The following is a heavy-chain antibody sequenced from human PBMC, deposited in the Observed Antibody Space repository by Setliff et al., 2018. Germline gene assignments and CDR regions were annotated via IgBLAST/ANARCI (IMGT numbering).Heavy chain of an antibody. CDR2: INHSGST. CDR3: ARAPNFWSGYVDY. Sequence: PSETLSLTCAVYGGSFSGYYWSWIRQPPGEGLEWIGEINHSGSTNYNPSLKSRVTISVDTSKNQFSLKLSSVTAADTAVYYCARAPNFWSGYVDYWGQGTLVTVSS. V-gene: IGHV4-34*01. D-gene: IGHD3-3*01. CDR1: GGSFSGYY. J-gene: IGHJ4*02.